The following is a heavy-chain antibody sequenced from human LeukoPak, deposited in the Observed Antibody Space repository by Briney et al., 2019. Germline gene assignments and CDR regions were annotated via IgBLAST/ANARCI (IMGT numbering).Heavy chain of an antibody. CDR2: IKQEGSEK. Sequence: PGGSLRLSCAASGLTLSSNWMGWARHAPGKGREWVAKIKQEGSEKYYVDAVKGRFTISRDNAKNSLYLQMNSLRAEDTAVYYCARDANFWSGYYRDYYYYMDVWGKGTTVTVSS. V-gene: IGHV3-7*01. D-gene: IGHD3-3*01. J-gene: IGHJ6*03. CDR3: ARDANFWSGYYRDYYYYMDV. CDR1: GLTLSSNW.